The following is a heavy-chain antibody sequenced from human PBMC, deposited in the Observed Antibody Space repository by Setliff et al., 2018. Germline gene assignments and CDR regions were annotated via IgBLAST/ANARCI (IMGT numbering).Heavy chain of an antibody. V-gene: IGHV4-39*01. CDR2: IYYSGST. CDR3: ARHYGDSYSYYYIDV. D-gene: IGHD4-17*01. Sequence: SETLSLTCTVSGGSISSSTYYWGWIRQPPGKGLEWIATIYYSGSTYYNPSLKSRVTISVDTSENQFSVKLSSVTAADTAVYYCARHYGDSYSYYYIDVWGNGTTVTAP. J-gene: IGHJ6*03. CDR1: GGSISSSTYY.